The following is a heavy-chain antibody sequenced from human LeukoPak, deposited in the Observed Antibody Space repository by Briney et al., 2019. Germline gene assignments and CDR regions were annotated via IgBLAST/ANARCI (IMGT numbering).Heavy chain of an antibody. V-gene: IGHV4-59*08. CDR3: ARTLYYYGSGSSWFDP. Sequence: PSETLSLTCTVSGGSISSYYWSWIRQPPGKGLEWIGYIYYSGSTNYNPSLKSRVTISVDTSKNQFSLKLSSVTAADTAVYYCARTLYYYGSGSSWFDPWGQGTLVTVSS. J-gene: IGHJ5*02. CDR2: IYYSGST. D-gene: IGHD3-10*01. CDR1: GGSISSYY.